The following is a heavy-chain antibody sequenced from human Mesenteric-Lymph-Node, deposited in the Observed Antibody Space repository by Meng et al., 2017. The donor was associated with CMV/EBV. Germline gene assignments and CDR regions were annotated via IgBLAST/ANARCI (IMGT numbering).Heavy chain of an antibody. D-gene: IGHD6-13*01. CDR2: ISSSGSTI. CDR1: GFTFSSYW. CDR3: ARGFSHGQPTL. Sequence: GESLKISCVASGFTFSSYWMSWVRQAPGKGLEWLSYISSSGSTIYYADSVKGRFTISRDNAKNSLYLQMNSLRAEDTAVYYCARGFSHGQPTLWGQGTLVTVSS. V-gene: IGHV3-48*04. J-gene: IGHJ4*02.